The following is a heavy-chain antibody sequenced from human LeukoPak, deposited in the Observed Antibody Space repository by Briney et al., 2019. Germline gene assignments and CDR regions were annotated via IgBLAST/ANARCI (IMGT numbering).Heavy chain of an antibody. CDR2: ISDTGRRT. J-gene: IGHJ4*02. V-gene: IGHV3-23*01. D-gene: IGHD3-16*02. CDR3: GRHDSFIPF. Sequence: PGGSLRLSCAASGFTFSDYAMTWVRQAAGKGLEWVSSISDTGRRTYYTDSVKGRFTISRDDSKKAVYLEMSSLRVEDTAIYFCGRHDSFIPFWGQGTLDTVSS. CDR1: GFTFSDYA.